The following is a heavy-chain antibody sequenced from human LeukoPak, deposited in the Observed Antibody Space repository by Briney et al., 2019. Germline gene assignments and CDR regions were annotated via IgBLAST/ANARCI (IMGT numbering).Heavy chain of an antibody. J-gene: IGHJ4*02. D-gene: IGHD4-17*01. V-gene: IGHV4-31*03. CDR3: ARSGTVTTWNY. CDR2: IYYSGTT. Sequence: SETLSLTCTVSGGSISSSSYYWGWIRQHPGKGLEWIGCIYYSGTTYYHPSLTSRVAISVDTSKNQFSLKLSSVTAADTAVYYCARSGTVTTWNYWGQGTLVTVSS. CDR1: GGSISSSSYY.